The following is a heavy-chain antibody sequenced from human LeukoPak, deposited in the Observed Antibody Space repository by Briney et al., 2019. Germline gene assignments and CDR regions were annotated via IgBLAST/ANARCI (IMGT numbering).Heavy chain of an antibody. D-gene: IGHD5-18*01. CDR3: ARDLGYSYGPADY. CDR2: IKQDGSEK. J-gene: IGHJ4*02. V-gene: IGHV3-7*03. CDR1: GFTFSSYW. Sequence: GGSLRLSCAASGFTFSSYWMSWVRQAPGKELEWVANIKQDGSEKYYVDSVKGRFTISRDNAKNSLYLQMNSLRAEDTAVYYCARDLGYSYGPADYWGQGTLVTVSS.